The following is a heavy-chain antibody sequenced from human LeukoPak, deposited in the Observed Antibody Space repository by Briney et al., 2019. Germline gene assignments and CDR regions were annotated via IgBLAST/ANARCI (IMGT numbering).Heavy chain of an antibody. D-gene: IGHD2-21*02. Sequence: GGSLRLSCAASGFTVSSNYMSWVRQAPGKGLEWVSSISSSSSYIYYADSVKGRFTISRDNAKNSLYLQMNSLRAEDTAVYYCARDPAYCGGDCYSVDRVVDYWGQGTLVTVSS. J-gene: IGHJ4*02. CDR2: ISSSSSYI. V-gene: IGHV3-21*01. CDR1: GFTVSSNY. CDR3: ARDPAYCGGDCYSVDRVVDY.